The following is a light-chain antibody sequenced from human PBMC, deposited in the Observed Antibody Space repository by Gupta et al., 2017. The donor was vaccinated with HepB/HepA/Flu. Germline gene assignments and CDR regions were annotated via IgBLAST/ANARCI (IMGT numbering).Light chain of an antibody. V-gene: IGLV2-14*03. CDR2: DVN. Sequence: QSALTQPASVSGSPGQSITLSCTGTSSDVGAYNYVSWYQQHPGKAPRLMIYDVNIRPSGISYRFSGSKSDNTASLTISGLQSEDEADYYCSSYTSISTVIFGGGTKLTVL. J-gene: IGLJ2*01. CDR3: SSYTSISTVI. CDR1: SSDVGAYNY.